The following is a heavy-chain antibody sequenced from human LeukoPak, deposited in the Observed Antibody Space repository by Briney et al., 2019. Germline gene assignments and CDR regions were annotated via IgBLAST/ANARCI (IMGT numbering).Heavy chain of an antibody. D-gene: IGHD6-19*01. J-gene: IGHJ4*02. CDR3: ARAETYSSGWYDPFFDY. CDR1: TYSISSGYY. V-gene: IGHV4-38-2*02. CDR2: FYHSGSS. Sequence: SETLSLTCTVSTYSISSGYYWGWIRRPPGKGLEWIGSFYHSGSSYYNPSLKSRVTISVDTSKNPFSLKLRSVTAADTAVYHCARAETYSSGWYDPFFDYWGQGTLVTVST.